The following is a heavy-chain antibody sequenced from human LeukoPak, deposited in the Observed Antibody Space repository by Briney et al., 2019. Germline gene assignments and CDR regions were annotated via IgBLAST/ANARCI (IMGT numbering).Heavy chain of an antibody. CDR3: AKVPAAYNWFDP. CDR1: GFTFSSYA. V-gene: IGHV3-23*01. Sequence: GGSLRLSCAASGFTFSSYAMSWVRQAPGKGLEWVSAISGSGGSTYYADSVKGRFTISRDNSKNTLYLQMNSLSAEDTAVYYCAKVPAAYNWFDPWGQGTLVTVSS. J-gene: IGHJ5*02. CDR2: ISGSGGST. D-gene: IGHD2-2*01.